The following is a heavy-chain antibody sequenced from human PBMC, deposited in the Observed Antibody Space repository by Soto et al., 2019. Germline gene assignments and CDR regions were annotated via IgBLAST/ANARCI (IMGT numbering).Heavy chain of an antibody. CDR1: GDSISNSSFY. D-gene: IGHD3-22*01. Sequence: SETLSLTCTFSGDSISNSSFYLAWIRQPPGEGLEWIGSIYHTGNAYYNPSLKSRVTIFVDTSKNQFSLKLTSVTAADTALYYCARDYFDSSDYTTNWFDPWGQGTLVTVSS. CDR3: ARDYFDSSDYTTNWFDP. CDR2: IYHTGNA. J-gene: IGHJ5*02. V-gene: IGHV4-39*01.